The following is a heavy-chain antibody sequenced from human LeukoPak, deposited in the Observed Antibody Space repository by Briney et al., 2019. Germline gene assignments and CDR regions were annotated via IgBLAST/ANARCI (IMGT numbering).Heavy chain of an antibody. Sequence: PGGSLRLSCAASGFTFGEYSMSWVRQAPGKGLEWVSNIRSNGGDTYYTDSVRGRFTISRDNSKNTLYLEMNSLRAGDTAVYYCAKGGYTTWFDPWGQGTLVTVSS. D-gene: IGHD2-15*01. J-gene: IGHJ5*02. V-gene: IGHV3-23*01. CDR3: AKGGYTTWFDP. CDR1: GFTFGEYS. CDR2: IRSNGGDT.